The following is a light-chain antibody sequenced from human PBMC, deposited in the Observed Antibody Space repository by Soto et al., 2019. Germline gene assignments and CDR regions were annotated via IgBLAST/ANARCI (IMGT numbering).Light chain of an antibody. CDR3: CSYTTSNTRQIV. Sequence: HSALTQPASVSGSPGQSSTISCTGTSSDVGGYNYVSWYQQHPGKAPKFMIYDVSNRPSGVSNRFSGSKSGNTASLTISGLQAEDEADYYCCSYTTSNTRQIVFGTGTKVTVL. V-gene: IGLV2-14*01. CDR2: DVS. CDR1: SSDVGGYNY. J-gene: IGLJ1*01.